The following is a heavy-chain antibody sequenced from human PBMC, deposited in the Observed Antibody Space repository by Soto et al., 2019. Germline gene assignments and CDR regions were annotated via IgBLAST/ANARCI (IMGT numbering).Heavy chain of an antibody. J-gene: IGHJ6*03. CDR1: GGSISSYY. CDR3: ARQRSSVYSGYDWEDYYYYYMDV. D-gene: IGHD5-12*01. CDR2: IYYSGST. V-gene: IGHV4-59*08. Sequence: SETLSLTCTVSGGSISSYYWSWIRQPPGKGLEWIGYIYYSGSTNYNPSLKSRVTISVDTSKNQFSLKLSSVTAADTAVYYCARQRSSVYSGYDWEDYYYYYMDVWGKGTTVTVS.